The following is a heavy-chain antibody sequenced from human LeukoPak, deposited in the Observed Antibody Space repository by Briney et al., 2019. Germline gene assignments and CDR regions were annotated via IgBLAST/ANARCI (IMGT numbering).Heavy chain of an antibody. J-gene: IGHJ4*02. D-gene: IGHD2/OR15-2a*01. Sequence: PSETLSLTCAVYGGSFSGYYWSWIRQPPGKGLEWIGEINHSGSTNYNPSLKSRATISVDTSKSQFSLNLRSVTAEDTGIYYCARGRCRNSGCRPYFDYWGQGTQVTVSS. CDR3: ARGRCRNSGCRPYFDY. V-gene: IGHV4-34*01. CDR1: GGSFSGYY. CDR2: INHSGST.